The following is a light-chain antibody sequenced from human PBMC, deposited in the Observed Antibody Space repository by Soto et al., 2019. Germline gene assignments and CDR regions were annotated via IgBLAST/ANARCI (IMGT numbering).Light chain of an antibody. CDR3: QQCYSNPLT. CDR1: QSVSDSSDDRNY. V-gene: IGKV4-1*01. J-gene: IGKJ4*01. CDR2: WAS. Sequence: DIVMTQSPDSLAVSLGERATINCKSSQSVSDSSDDRNYLAWYQQKPGQPPELLIYWASTRESGVPDRFSGSGSGTDFTLTISSLQAEDVAVYYCQQCYSNPLTFGGGTKVETK.